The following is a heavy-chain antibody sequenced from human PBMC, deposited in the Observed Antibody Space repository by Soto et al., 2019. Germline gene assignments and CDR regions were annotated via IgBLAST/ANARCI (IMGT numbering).Heavy chain of an antibody. CDR3: ARGKRGRNYYGSGSYYPDY. CDR2: INHSGST. V-gene: IGHV4-34*01. J-gene: IGHJ4*02. Sequence: SETMSLTCAVYGGSFSGYDWSWIRQPPGKGLEWIGEINHSGSTNYNPSLKSRVTISVDTSKNQFSLKLSSVTAADTAVYYCARGKRGRNYYGSGSYYPDYWGQGTLVTVSS. CDR1: GGSFSGYD. D-gene: IGHD3-10*01.